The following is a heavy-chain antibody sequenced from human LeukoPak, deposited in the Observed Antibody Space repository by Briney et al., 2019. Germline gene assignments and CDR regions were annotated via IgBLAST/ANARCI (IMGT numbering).Heavy chain of an antibody. CDR2: ISWNSGSI. CDR3: AKDMYGSGSPLYNWFDH. J-gene: IGHJ5*02. D-gene: IGHD3-10*01. CDR1: GFTFDDYA. Sequence: PGRSLRLSCAASGFTFDDYAMHWVRQAPGKGLEWVSGISWNSGSIGYADSVKGRFTISRDNAKNSLYLQMNSLRAEDTALYYCAKDMYGSGSPLYNWFDHWGQGTLVTVSS. V-gene: IGHV3-9*01.